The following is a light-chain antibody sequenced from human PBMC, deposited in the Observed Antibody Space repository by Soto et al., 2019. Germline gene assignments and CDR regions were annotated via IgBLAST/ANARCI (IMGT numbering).Light chain of an antibody. CDR3: AAWDGSLNGWV. J-gene: IGLJ3*02. CDR1: SSNIGSNT. Sequence: QSVLTQPPSASGTPGQRVTISCSGSSSNIGSNTVNWYQQLPGTAPKVLMYSNDQRPSGVPDRFSGSKSGTSASLAISGLQSGDEADYYCAAWDGSLNGWVFGGGTKLNVL. CDR2: SND. V-gene: IGLV1-44*01.